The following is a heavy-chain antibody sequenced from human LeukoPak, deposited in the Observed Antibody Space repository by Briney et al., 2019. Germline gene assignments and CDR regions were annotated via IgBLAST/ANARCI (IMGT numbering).Heavy chain of an antibody. V-gene: IGHV1-18*01. J-gene: IGHJ4*02. CDR1: GYIFTSYG. Sequence: GASVKVSRKASGYIFTSYGISWVRQAPGQGLEWLGWINTYNANTNYAQKLQGRVTMTTDTSTNTAYMELRSLRSGDTAVYYCARVKGGDSRDYWGQGTLVTVSS. CDR3: ARVKGGDSRDY. D-gene: IGHD2-21*02. CDR2: INTYNANT.